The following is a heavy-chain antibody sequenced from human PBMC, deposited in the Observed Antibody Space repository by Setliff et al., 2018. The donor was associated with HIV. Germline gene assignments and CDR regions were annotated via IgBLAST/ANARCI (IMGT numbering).Heavy chain of an antibody. J-gene: IGHJ4*02. V-gene: IGHV3-7*03. CDR3: ARETGQFLL. CDR1: GLRFSIYW. Sequence: GGSLRLSCAASGLRFSIYWMSWVRQAPGKGLEWVANIKEDGNDKYYVDSMKGRLTISRDNAKNTLYLQMNSLRAEDTAMYYCARETGQFLLWGPGTLVTVSS. D-gene: IGHD2-21*01. CDR2: IKEDGNDK.